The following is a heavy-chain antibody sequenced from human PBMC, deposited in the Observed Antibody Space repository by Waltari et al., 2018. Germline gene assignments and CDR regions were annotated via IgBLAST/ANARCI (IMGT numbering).Heavy chain of an antibody. CDR2: ISSRGSAT. Sequence: EVQMLESGGGLVEPGGSLRLSCTTSGLTFTQYNMSWVRQTPNKVCGWVSYISSRGSATHYADSGSGRFTISIDSAKGSVYLQMNNLRADDAAMYYCARGRYGAGSYSDYDYWGQGTLVTVSS. D-gene: IGHD3-10*01. CDR3: ARGRYGAGSYSDYDY. V-gene: IGHV3-48*01. J-gene: IGHJ4*02. CDR1: GLTFTQYN.